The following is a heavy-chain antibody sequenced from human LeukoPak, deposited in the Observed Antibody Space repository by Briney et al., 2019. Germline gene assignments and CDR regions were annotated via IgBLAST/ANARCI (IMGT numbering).Heavy chain of an antibody. CDR3: VGVKIVGATTTPGSYYYMDV. J-gene: IGHJ6*03. D-gene: IGHD1-26*01. V-gene: IGHV4-4*07. CDR1: GGPISSYY. CDR2: IYTSGST. Sequence: SETLSLTCTVSGGPISSYYWSWIRQPAGKGLEWIGRIYTSGSTNYNPSLKSRVTMSVDTSKNQFSLKLSSVTAADTAVYCCVGVKIVGATTTPGSYYYMDVWGKGTTVTVSS.